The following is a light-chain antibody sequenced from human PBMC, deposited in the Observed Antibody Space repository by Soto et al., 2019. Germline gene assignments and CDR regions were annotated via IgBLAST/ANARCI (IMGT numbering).Light chain of an antibody. V-gene: IGKV3-11*01. J-gene: IGKJ2*02. CDR3: QQRSRWPRGT. CDR2: AAS. Sequence: IVLTQSPATLSLSPGESATLSCRASQNVGNNLAWYQQKSGQAPRLLIYAASDRATGVPARFSGRMSGTDFTLTISSLEPEDFATYCCQQRSRWPRGTFGRGTKLE. CDR1: QNVGNN.